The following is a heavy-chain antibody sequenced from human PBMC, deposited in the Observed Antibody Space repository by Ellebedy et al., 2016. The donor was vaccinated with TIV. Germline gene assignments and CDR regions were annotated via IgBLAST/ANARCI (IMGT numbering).Heavy chain of an antibody. CDR2: INPRGGST. CDR3: AREVEGAYFFDS. CDR1: EYTFTMYN. V-gene: IGHV1-46*01. D-gene: IGHD1-26*01. J-gene: IGHJ4*02. Sequence: AASVKVSCKTSEYTFTMYNVHWMRQAPGQGLEWMGRINPRGGSTSYAQTFQGRVTMTGDTSTGTVYMELSSLRSEDTAVYYCAREVEGAYFFDSWGQGTLVTVSS.